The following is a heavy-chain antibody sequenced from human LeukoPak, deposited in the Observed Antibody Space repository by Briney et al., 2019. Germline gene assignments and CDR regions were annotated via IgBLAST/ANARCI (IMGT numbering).Heavy chain of an antibody. D-gene: IGHD2-15*01. V-gene: IGHV3-49*04. CDR1: GFTFGDYA. J-gene: IGHJ4*02. Sequence: GGSLRLSCTASGFTFGDYAMSWVRQAPGKGLEWVGFIRSKAYGGTTEYAASVKGRFTISRDDSKSIAYLQMNSLKTEDTAVYYCTRGGDDCSGGSCYFDYWGQGTLVTVSS. CDR3: TRGGDDCSGGSCYFDY. CDR2: IRSKAYGGTT.